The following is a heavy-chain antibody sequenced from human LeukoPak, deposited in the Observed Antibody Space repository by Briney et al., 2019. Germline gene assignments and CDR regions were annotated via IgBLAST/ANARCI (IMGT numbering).Heavy chain of an antibody. CDR2: ISYDGSDK. D-gene: IGHD4-17*01. CDR1: GFTFSSYG. Sequence: GGSLRLSCAASGFTFSSYGMHWVRQAPGKGLEWVAVISYDGSDKYYADSVRGRLTISRDNSKNTLFLQVNSLRAEDTAVYYCAKDEAPRLRRQEPDSWGQGTLVTVSS. CDR3: AKDEAPRLRRQEPDS. V-gene: IGHV3-30*18. J-gene: IGHJ4*02.